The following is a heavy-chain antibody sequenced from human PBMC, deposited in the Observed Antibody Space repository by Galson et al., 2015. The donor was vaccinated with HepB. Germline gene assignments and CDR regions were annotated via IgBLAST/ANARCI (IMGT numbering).Heavy chain of an antibody. J-gene: IGHJ6*03. Sequence: SLRLSCAASGFTFGDYAMSWFRQAPGKGLEWVGFIRSKAYGGTTEYAASVKGRFTISRDDSKSIAYLQMNSLKTEDTAVYYCTREGVRKPYYYYYYMDVWGKGTTVTVSS. CDR3: TREGVRKPYYYYYYMDV. D-gene: IGHD3-16*01. CDR1: GFTFGDYA. CDR2: IRSKAYGGTT. V-gene: IGHV3-49*03.